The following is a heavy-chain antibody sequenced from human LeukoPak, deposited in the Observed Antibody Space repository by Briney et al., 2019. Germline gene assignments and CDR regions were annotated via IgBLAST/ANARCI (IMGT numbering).Heavy chain of an antibody. CDR1: GFTFSSYA. V-gene: IGHV3-23*01. CDR2: ISGSGGST. J-gene: IGHJ6*02. D-gene: IGHD1-26*01. Sequence: AGGSLRLSCAASGFTFSSYAMSWVRQAPGKGLEWVSAISGSGGSTYYADSVKGRFTISRDNSKNTLYLQMNGLRAEDTAVYYCARDRAGGGNYLYGMDVWGQGTTVTVSS. CDR3: ARDRAGGGNYLYGMDV.